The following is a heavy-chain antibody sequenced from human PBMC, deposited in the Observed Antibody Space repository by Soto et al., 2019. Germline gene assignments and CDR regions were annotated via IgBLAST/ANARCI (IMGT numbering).Heavy chain of an antibody. CDR1: GFTVSSKY. CDR3: ARALWFGYYYGMDV. CDR2: IYGDGTT. D-gene: IGHD3-10*01. Sequence: EVQLVESGGDLVQPGGSLRLSCAASGFTVSSKYMTWVRQAPGQGLEWVSIIYGDGTTYYADSVKGRFTISRDNSKNTLYLQMNSLRVEDTAVYYCARALWFGYYYGMDVWGQVDTYIFSS. V-gene: IGHV3-66*01. J-gene: IGHJ6*02.